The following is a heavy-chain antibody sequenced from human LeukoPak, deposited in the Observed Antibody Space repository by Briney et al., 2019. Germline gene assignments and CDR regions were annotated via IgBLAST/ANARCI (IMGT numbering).Heavy chain of an antibody. J-gene: IGHJ4*02. V-gene: IGHV3-30*02. D-gene: IGHD3-22*01. CDR3: SETTPNYYDSSVV. CDR2: IRYDGGNK. CDR1: GFIFSSYG. Sequence: GGSLRLSCTASGFIFSSYGMHWVRQAPGKGLEWVAFIRYDGGNKYYADSVKGRFSNSRDNSKNTLYLQMNSLRAEDTAVYYCSETTPNYYDSSVVGGQGTLVTVSS.